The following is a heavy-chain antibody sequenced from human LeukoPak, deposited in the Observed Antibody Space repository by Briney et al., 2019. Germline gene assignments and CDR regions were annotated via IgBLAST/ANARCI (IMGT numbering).Heavy chain of an antibody. CDR3: ASYGSSSRSLGDAFDI. V-gene: IGHV3-48*03. CDR1: GFTFSSYE. D-gene: IGHD6-13*01. J-gene: IGHJ3*02. Sequence: GGSLRLSCAASGFTFSSYEMNWVRQAPGKGLEWVSYISSSGSTIYYAGSVKGRFTISRDNAKNSLYLQMNSLRAEDTAVYYCASYGSSSRSLGDAFDIWGQGTMVTVSS. CDR2: ISSSGSTI.